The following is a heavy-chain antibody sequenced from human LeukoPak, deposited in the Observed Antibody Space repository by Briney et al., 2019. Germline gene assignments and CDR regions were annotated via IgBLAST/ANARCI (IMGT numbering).Heavy chain of an antibody. V-gene: IGHV3-7*01. CDR2: IKQDGSKT. Sequence: GGSLRLSCAASGFTFSNYWMSWLRRAPGKGLEWVANIKQDGSKTYKVDSVRDRFTISRDNAKKELYLQMNDLRARDTAVYYCARDFWGAYRVDYFDYWGQGTLVTVSS. J-gene: IGHJ4*02. CDR3: ARDFWGAYRVDYFDY. CDR1: GFTFSNYW. D-gene: IGHD3-3*01.